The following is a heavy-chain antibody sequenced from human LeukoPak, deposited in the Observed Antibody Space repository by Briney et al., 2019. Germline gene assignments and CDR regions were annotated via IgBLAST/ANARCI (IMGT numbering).Heavy chain of an antibody. Sequence: SETLSLTCTVSGGSISSSSYYWGWIRQPPGKGLEWIGSIYYSGITYYNPSLKSRVTISVDTSKNQFSLKLSSVTAADTAVYYCARLRYSNPIYYYMDVWGTGITVTVS. CDR1: GGSISSSSYY. V-gene: IGHV4-39*01. D-gene: IGHD4-11*01. J-gene: IGHJ6*03. CDR3: ARLRYSNPIYYYMDV. CDR2: IYYSGIT.